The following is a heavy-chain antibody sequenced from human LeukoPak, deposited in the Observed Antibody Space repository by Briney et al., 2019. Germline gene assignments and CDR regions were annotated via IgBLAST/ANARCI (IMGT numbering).Heavy chain of an antibody. CDR3: ARDAAAYYDSISTWHY. Sequence: ASVKVSCKASGGTFSSYAISWVRQAPGQGLEWMGRIIPILGIANYAQKFQGRVTITADKSTSTAYMELSSLRSEDTAVYYCARDAAAYYDSISTWHYWGQGTLVTVSS. V-gene: IGHV1-69*04. CDR2: IIPILGIA. D-gene: IGHD3-22*01. CDR1: GGTFSSYA. J-gene: IGHJ4*02.